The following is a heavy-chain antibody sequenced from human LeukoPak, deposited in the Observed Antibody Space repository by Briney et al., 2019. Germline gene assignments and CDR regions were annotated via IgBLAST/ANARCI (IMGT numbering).Heavy chain of an antibody. CDR2: INSDGSST. V-gene: IGHV3-74*01. CDR1: GFTFSSYW. CDR3: ARVRSGSSAGNYGMDV. J-gene: IGHJ6*02. Sequence: GGSLRLSCAASGFTFSSYWMHWVRQAPGKGLVWVSRINSDGSSTSYADSVKGRFTISRDDAKNTLYLQMNSLRAEDTAVYYCARVRSGSSAGNYGMDVWGQGTTVTVSS. D-gene: IGHD1-26*01.